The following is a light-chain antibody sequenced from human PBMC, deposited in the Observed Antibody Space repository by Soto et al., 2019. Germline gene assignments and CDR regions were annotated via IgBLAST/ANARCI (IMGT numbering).Light chain of an antibody. CDR2: TAS. J-gene: IGKJ2*01. V-gene: IGKV3-20*01. CDR1: QNIATRQ. Sequence: EIVLTQSPGTLSLSPGERATLSCRASQNIATRQVAWYQHKPGQALRLLMYTASKRATGIPDRFSGSGSGTDFILTISRLEPADSAVYYCQKYGSSPPSPYGQGTKLEIK. CDR3: QKYGSSPPSP.